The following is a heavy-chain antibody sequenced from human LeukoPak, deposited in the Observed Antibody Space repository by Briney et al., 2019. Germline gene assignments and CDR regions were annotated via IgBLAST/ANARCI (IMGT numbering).Heavy chain of an antibody. V-gene: IGHV3-23*01. CDR3: ANPYGSGSYYMSALDI. J-gene: IGHJ3*02. CDR2: ISGRNTGT. CDR1: GFNSRIHD. Sequence: PGGSLRLSCAASGFNSRIHDMSWVRQAPGKGLEWVSTISGRNTGTYYADSVKGRFTISRDNSKNTLYLQMNSLRAEDTAVYYCANPYGSGSYYMSALDIWGLGTMVTVSS. D-gene: IGHD3-10*01.